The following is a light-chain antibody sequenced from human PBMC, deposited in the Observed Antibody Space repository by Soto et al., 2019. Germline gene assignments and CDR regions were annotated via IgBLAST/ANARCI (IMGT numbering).Light chain of an antibody. CDR3: QQSYNAPRT. V-gene: IGKV1-8*01. CDR1: QGISSY. Sequence: AIRMTQSPSSFSASTGDRVTITCRASQGISSYLAWYQQKPGKAPKLLIYAASTLQSGVPSRFSGSGSGTDFTLTISCLQSEDFATYYCQQSYNAPRTFGQGTRVEIK. CDR2: AAS. J-gene: IGKJ4*01.